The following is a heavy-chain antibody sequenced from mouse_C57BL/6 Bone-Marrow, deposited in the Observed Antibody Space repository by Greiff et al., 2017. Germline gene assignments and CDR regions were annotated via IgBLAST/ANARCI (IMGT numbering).Heavy chain of an antibody. D-gene: IGHD2-14*01. Sequence: QVQLKESGPGILQSSQTLSLTCSFSGFSLSTSGMGVSWIRQPSGKGLEWLAHIYWDDDKRYNPSLKSRLTISKDTSRNQVFLKITSVDTADTATYYCSQRALGYSLPYRRQGTTLPVSS. CDR1: GFSLSTSGMG. V-gene: IGHV8-12*01. CDR3: SQRALGYSLPY. CDR2: IYWDDDK. J-gene: IGHJ2*01.